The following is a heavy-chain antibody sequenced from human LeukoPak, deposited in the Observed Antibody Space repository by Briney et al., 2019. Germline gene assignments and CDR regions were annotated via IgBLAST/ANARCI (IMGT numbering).Heavy chain of an antibody. Sequence: GGSLRLSCAASGFIFSGYGMHWVRQAPGKGLEWVAVIWYDGSNKYYADSVKGRFTISRDNSKNTLYLQMNSLRAEDTAVFYCARGSLRRDGYNLDYWGQGTLVTVSS. CDR3: ARGSLRRDGYNLDY. CDR2: IWYDGSNK. V-gene: IGHV3-33*01. D-gene: IGHD5-24*01. J-gene: IGHJ4*02. CDR1: GFIFSGYG.